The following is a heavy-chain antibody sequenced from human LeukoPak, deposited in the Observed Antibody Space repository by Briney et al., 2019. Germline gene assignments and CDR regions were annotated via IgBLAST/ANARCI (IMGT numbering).Heavy chain of an antibody. CDR2: ISGRGGKT. D-gene: IGHD2/OR15-2a*01. Sequence: GGSLRLSCATSGFNFSNYAMSWVRQAPGKGLEWLSFISGRGGKTYFADSVKGRFTIYRDNSENSLYLQMNGLRVDDTAVYYCAKSHLLSAFDLWGQGTMVTVSS. CDR3: AKSHLLSAFDL. CDR1: GFNFSNYA. J-gene: IGHJ3*01. V-gene: IGHV3-23*01.